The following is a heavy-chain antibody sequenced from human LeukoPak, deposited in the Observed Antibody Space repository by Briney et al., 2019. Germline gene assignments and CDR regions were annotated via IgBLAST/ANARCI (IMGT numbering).Heavy chain of an antibody. D-gene: IGHD4-17*01. J-gene: IGHJ4*02. CDR2: IIGSDDRT. CDR1: GFTFSSYG. CDR3: AKNYADRHSCFDH. V-gene: IGHV3-23*01. Sequence: PGGSLRLSCAASGFTFSSYGMHWVRQAPGKGLEWVSVIIGSDDRTYYADSVKGRFTISRDNSKNTLYLQMNTLRAEDTAVYYCAKNYADRHSCFDHWGQGTLVTVSS.